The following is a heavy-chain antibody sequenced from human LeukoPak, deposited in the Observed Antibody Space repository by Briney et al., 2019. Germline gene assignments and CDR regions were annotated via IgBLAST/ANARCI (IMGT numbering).Heavy chain of an antibody. CDR1: GGSISSSSYY. D-gene: IGHD2-15*01. CDR3: ARVDRIIARDAFDI. J-gene: IGHJ3*02. Sequence: SETLSLTCTVSGGSISSSSYYWGWIRQPPGKGLEWIGSIYYSGSTYYNPSLKSRVTISVDTSKNQFSLKLSSVTAADTAVYYCARVDRIIARDAFDIWGQGTMVTVSS. CDR2: IYYSGST. V-gene: IGHV4-39*07.